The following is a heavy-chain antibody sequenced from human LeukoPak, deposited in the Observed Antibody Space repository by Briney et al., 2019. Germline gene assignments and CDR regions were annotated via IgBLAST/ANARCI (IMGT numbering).Heavy chain of an antibody. V-gene: IGHV3-13*01. J-gene: IGHJ6*03. CDR3: ARADYDFWSGYVATYYYYYMDV. D-gene: IGHD3-3*01. CDR2: IDTTGDT. Sequence: GGSLRLSCAASGFTFSSYDMHWVRQGTGKGLEWVSAIDTTGDTYYPGSVKGRFTISRENAKSSLYLQMNSLRAEDTAVYYCARADYDFWSGYVATYYYYYMDVWGKGTTVTVSS. CDR1: GFTFSSYD.